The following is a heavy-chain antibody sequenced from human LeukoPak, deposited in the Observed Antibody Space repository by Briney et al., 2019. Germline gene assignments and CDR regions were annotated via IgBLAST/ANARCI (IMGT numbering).Heavy chain of an antibody. D-gene: IGHD1-26*01. CDR3: AKARVGATGY. V-gene: IGHV3-30*18. CDR2: ISYDGSNK. Sequence: PGRSLRLSCAASGFTFSSYGMHWVRQAPGKGLEWVAVISYDGSNKYYADSVKGRFTISRDNSKNTLYLQMNSLRAEDTAVYYCAKARVGATGYWGQGTLVTVSS. CDR1: GFTFSSYG. J-gene: IGHJ4*02.